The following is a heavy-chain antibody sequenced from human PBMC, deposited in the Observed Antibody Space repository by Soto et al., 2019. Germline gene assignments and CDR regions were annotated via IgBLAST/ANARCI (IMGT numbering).Heavy chain of an antibody. CDR1: GGSFSGYY. V-gene: IGHV4-34*01. CDR2: INHSGST. D-gene: IGHD4-17*01. CDR3: ARGAETTVTNFDY. J-gene: IGHJ4*02. Sequence: QVQLQQWGAGLLKPSETLSLTCAVYGGSFSGYYWSWIRQPPGKGLEWIGEINHSGSTNYNPSLKSRVTISVDTSKNQFSLKLSSVTAADTAVYYCARGAETTVTNFDYWGQGTLVTVSS.